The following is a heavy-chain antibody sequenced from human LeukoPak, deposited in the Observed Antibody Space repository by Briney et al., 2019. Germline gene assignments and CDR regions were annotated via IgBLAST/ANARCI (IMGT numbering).Heavy chain of an antibody. Sequence: GGSLRLSCAASGFTFSSYSMTWVRQAPGKGLEWASSISSSSSYIYYADSVKGRFTISRDNAKNSLYLQMNSLRAEDTAVYYCARDSDSSGYCDYWGQGTLVTVSS. V-gene: IGHV3-21*01. D-gene: IGHD3-22*01. CDR3: ARDSDSSGYCDY. CDR1: GFTFSSYS. J-gene: IGHJ4*02. CDR2: ISSSSSYI.